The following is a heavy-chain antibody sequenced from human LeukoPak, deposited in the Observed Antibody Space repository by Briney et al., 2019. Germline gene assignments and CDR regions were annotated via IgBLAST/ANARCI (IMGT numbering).Heavy chain of an antibody. CDR1: GHSISSDYY. J-gene: IGHJ6*03. V-gene: IGHV4-38-2*02. Sequence: SETLSLTCTVSGHSISSDYYWAWVRQPPGKGLEWIGSIYHSGSTYYGPALKSRVTISVDTSKNQCSLKLSSVTAADTAVYYCARDQGDFWSALRAGYNYYMDVWGTGTTVTVSS. D-gene: IGHD3-3*01. CDR2: IYHSGST. CDR3: ARDQGDFWSALRAGYNYYMDV.